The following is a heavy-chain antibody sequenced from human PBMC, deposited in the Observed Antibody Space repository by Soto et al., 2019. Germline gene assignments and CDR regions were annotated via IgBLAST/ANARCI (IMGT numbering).Heavy chain of an antibody. D-gene: IGHD2-2*01. J-gene: IGHJ4*02. CDR1: GFTFSNYW. CDR3: ASARSVVLFDY. Sequence: PGGSLRLSCAASGFTFSNYWMHWVRQAPGKGLVWVSRINGDGSSTFYADSVKGRFTISRDNAKNTLHLQMNSLRVEDTALYYCASARSVVLFDYWGLGTLVTVSS. V-gene: IGHV3-74*01. CDR2: INGDGSST.